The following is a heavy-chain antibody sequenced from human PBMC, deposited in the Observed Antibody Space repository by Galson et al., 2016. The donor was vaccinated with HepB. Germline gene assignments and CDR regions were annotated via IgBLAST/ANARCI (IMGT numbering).Heavy chain of an antibody. J-gene: IGHJ4*02. Sequence: SLRLSCAASGFTFSNYAMSWVRQAPGKGLEWVSGISGSGDSTFYADSVKGRFTISRDNSKNKLYLKMNSLRAEDTAVYYCAKDPHDGYEDYWGQGTLVTVSS. D-gene: IGHD5-18*01. CDR1: GFTFSNYA. V-gene: IGHV3-23*01. CDR2: ISGSGDST. CDR3: AKDPHDGYEDY.